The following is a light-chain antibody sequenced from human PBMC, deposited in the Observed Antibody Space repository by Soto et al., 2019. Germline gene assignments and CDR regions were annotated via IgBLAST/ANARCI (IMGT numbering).Light chain of an antibody. V-gene: IGKV3-15*01. CDR3: QQSNNWPKT. Sequence: EIVMTQSPATLSVSPGETATLSCRASQSVNSNLAWYQQKPDQAPRLLISDASTRAAGLPARFSGSGSGTEFTLTTSTLQSEDFAVYCCQQSNNWPKTFGQGTKVEIK. CDR1: QSVNSN. J-gene: IGKJ1*01. CDR2: DAS.